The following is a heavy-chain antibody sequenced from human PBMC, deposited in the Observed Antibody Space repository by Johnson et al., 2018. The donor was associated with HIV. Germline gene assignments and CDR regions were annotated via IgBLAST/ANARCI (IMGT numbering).Heavy chain of an antibody. Sequence: QVQLVESGGGVVQPGRSLRLSCAASGFTFSSYGMHWVRQAPGKGLEWVAVIRYDGSNKYYADSVKGRFNISRDNSKNTLYLQMNSLRAEDAAVYYCAKPPSMGADAFDIWGQGTMVTVSS. CDR1: GFTFSSYG. V-gene: IGHV3-30*02. J-gene: IGHJ3*02. D-gene: IGHD3-16*01. CDR2: IRYDGSNK. CDR3: AKPPSMGADAFDI.